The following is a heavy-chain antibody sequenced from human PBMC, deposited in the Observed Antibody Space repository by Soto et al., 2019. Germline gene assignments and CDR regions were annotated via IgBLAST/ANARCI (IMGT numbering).Heavy chain of an antibody. J-gene: IGHJ5*02. CDR3: ARGNVLLWFGELLRYNWFDP. Sequence: PSETLSLTCAVSGGSISSSNWWSWVRQPPGKGLEWIGEIYHSGSTNYNPSLKSRVTISVDKSKNQFSLKLSSVTAADTAVYYCARGNVLLWFGELLRYNWFDPWGQGTLVTVSS. CDR2: IYHSGST. V-gene: IGHV4-4*02. D-gene: IGHD3-10*01. CDR1: GGSISSSNW.